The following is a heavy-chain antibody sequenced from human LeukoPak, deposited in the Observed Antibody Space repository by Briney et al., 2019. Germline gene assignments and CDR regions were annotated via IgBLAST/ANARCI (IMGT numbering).Heavy chain of an antibody. CDR1: GYTFSRHS. CDR3: AKSRGNQYLDY. V-gene: IGHV1-8*01. D-gene: IGHD4-23*01. Sequence: ASVKVSCKASGYTFSRHSIGWVRQAPGQGLEWMGWMNPNSGNTGYAQKFQGRVTMTRNTSISTAYMELSSLRSEDTAVYYCAKSRGNQYLDYWGQGTLVTVSS. J-gene: IGHJ4*02. CDR2: MNPNSGNT.